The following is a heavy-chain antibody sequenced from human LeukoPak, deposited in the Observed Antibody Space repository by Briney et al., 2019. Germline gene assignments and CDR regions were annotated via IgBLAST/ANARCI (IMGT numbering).Heavy chain of an antibody. J-gene: IGHJ4*02. CDR2: MWYDGSNK. Sequence: GTSLRLSCAASGFSFSTYVMHWVRQAPGKGLEWVAVMWYDGSNKYYADSVEGRFTISRDNSKNTLYLQMSNLRAEDTAMYYCATRRGYYFEDWGQGTPVTVSS. V-gene: IGHV3-33*01. CDR3: ATRRGYYFED. CDR1: GFSFSTYV. D-gene: IGHD3-10*01.